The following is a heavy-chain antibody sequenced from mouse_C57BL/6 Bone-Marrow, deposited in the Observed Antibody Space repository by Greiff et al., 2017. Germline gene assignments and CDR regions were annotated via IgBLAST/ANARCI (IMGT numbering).Heavy chain of an antibody. Sequence: DVQLVESGGGLVKPGGSLKLSCAASGFTFSSYAMSWVRQTPEKRLEWVATISDGGSYTYYPDNVKGRFTISRDNAKNNLYLQMSHLKSEDTAMYYCARDGGGYWFAYWGQGTLVTVSA. V-gene: IGHV5-4*01. CDR2: ISDGGSYT. D-gene: IGHD1-1*02. CDR3: ARDGGGYWFAY. CDR1: GFTFSSYA. J-gene: IGHJ3*01.